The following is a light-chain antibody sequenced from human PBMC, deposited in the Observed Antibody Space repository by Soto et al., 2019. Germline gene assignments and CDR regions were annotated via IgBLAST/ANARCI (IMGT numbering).Light chain of an antibody. J-gene: IGKJ1*01. CDR1: QSISSN. CDR3: QQSGSSTQT. Sequence: IVLTQSPATQSLSPGERATLSCRASQSISSNLAWYQQKHGQAPRLLMFRTSSRATGFPARFSGIVSGTDGTITISRLQKEDGSVYDGQQSGSSTQTFGQGTKVDIK. V-gene: IGKV3-20*01. CDR2: RTS.